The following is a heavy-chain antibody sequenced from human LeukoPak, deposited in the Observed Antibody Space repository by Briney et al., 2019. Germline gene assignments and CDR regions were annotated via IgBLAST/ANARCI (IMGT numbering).Heavy chain of an antibody. D-gene: IGHD1-26*01. J-gene: IGHJ6*02. CDR2: INHSGST. Sequence: SETLSLTCTVSGGSISSSSYYWSWIRQPPGKGLEWIGEINHSGSTNYNPSLKSRVTISVDTSKNQFSLKLSSVTAADTAVYYCARATLGASFSMDVWGQGTTVTVSS. CDR3: ARATLGASFSMDV. V-gene: IGHV4-39*07. CDR1: GGSISSSSYY.